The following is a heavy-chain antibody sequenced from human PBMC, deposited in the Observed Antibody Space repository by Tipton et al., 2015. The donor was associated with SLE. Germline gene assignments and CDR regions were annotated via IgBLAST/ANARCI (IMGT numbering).Heavy chain of an antibody. J-gene: IGHJ6*02. CDR2: INYSGTT. V-gene: IGHV4-39*07. D-gene: IGHD3-10*01. Sequence: TLSLTCTVSGGSISNSDYFWGWVRQSPEKGLEWIGNINYSGTTYYNPSLKSRVTMSIDMSKNQFSLSLTSVTAADTAIYYCARDTYFGLDVWGQGTTVIVSS. CDR3: ARDTYFGLDV. CDR1: GGSISNSDYF.